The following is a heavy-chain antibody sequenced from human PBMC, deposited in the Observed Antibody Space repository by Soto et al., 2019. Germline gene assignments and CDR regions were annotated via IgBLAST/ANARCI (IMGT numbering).Heavy chain of an antibody. D-gene: IGHD5-12*01. J-gene: IGHJ4*02. CDR1: GGALSGYY. CDR3: ARGGYSGYAR. V-gene: IGHV4-34*01. CDR2: INYSGRT. Sequence: QVQLQQWGAGLLKPSETLSLTCAVYGGALSGYYWGWIRRPPEKGLEWIGEINYSGRTNYNPSLKSRVTISVDTYKNQFSLKLTSVTAADTAVYYCARGGYSGYARWGQGALVTVSS.